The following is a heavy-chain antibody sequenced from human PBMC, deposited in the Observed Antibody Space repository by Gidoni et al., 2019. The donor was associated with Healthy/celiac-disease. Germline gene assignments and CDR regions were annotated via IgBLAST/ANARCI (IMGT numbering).Heavy chain of an antibody. D-gene: IGHD2-2*01. CDR1: GGSFSGYY. Sequence: QVQLQQWGAGLLKPSETLSLTCAVYGGSFSGYYCSWIRQPPGKGLEWIGEINHSGSTNYNPSLKSRVTISVDTSKNQFSLKLSSVTAADTAVYYCARGVIVVVPAAPLYYYGMDVWGQGTTVTVSS. CDR3: ARGVIVVVPAAPLYYYGMDV. V-gene: IGHV4-34*01. CDR2: INHSGST. J-gene: IGHJ6*02.